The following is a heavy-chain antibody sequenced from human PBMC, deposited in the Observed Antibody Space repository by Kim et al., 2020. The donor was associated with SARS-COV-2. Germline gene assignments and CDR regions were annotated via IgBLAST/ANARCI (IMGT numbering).Heavy chain of an antibody. D-gene: IGHD5-18*01. Sequence: SGFNFNTYAMNWVRQAPGKGLEWVSGISANGGTTYYAESVKGRFTISTDNSANMLFLQMNSLRADDTAVYHCAKTEIYTYGNHDHWGQGTLAT. J-gene: IGHJ4*02. V-gene: IGHV3-23*01. CDR1: GFNFNTYA. CDR3: AKTEIYTYGNHDH. CDR2: ISANGGTT.